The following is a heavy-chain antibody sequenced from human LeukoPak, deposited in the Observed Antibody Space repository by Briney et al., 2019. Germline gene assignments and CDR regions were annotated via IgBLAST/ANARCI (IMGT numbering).Heavy chain of an antibody. CDR3: AKEPHTAIPEGWFDP. V-gene: IGHV3-23*01. Sequence: GGCVRVSCAASGFTFRHYAMRWVRPAPGKGLAWVSAISGSGGSTYYADSVKGRFTISRDNSKNTLYLQMNTLRAEDTAVYYCAKEPHTAIPEGWFDPWGQGTLVTVSS. D-gene: IGHD2-2*02. CDR2: ISGSGGST. J-gene: IGHJ5*02. CDR1: GFTFRHYA.